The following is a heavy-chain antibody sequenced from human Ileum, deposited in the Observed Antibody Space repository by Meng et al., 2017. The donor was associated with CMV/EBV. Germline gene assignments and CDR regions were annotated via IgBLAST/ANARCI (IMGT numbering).Heavy chain of an antibody. CDR1: GFTFRSKG. CDR3: GKEYDSSAYYITGVY. CDR2: VAGAGSTK. V-gene: IGHV3-30*18. D-gene: IGHD3-22*01. J-gene: IGHJ4*02. Sequence: GFTFRSKGRHWVRQAQGKGMEWVAVVAGAGSTKHYAESVKGRFTISRDNYQNTVYLQMNSLRPEDTAAYYCGKEYDSSAYYITGVYGGQGTLVTVSS.